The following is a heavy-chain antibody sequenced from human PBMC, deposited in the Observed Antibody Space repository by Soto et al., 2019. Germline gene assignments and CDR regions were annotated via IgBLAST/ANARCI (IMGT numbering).Heavy chain of an antibody. D-gene: IGHD5-12*01. CDR3: ATPGGFGLAV. CDR2: IFPGDAET. CDR1: GYNFATRW. Sequence: VGSLKISCQCSGYNFATRWIGWVLHKAGKGLEWMGIIFPGDAETRYSPSFQGHITISADKSISIAYLRWSSLKASDTGMYYCATPGGFGLAVRGNGNKVTVYS. V-gene: IGHV5-51*01. J-gene: IGHJ6*04.